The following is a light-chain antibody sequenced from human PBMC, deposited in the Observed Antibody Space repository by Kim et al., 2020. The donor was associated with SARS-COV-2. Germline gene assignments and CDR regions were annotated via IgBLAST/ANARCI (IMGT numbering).Light chain of an antibody. CDR2: GKN. CDR1: SLRSYY. J-gene: IGLJ1*01. CDR3: NSRDSSGNHYV. V-gene: IGLV3-19*01. Sequence: SSELTQDPAVSVALGQTVRFTCQGDSLRSYYASWYQQKPGQAPVLVIYGKNNRPSGIPDRFSGSSSGNTASLTITGAQAEDEADYYCNSRDSSGNHYVFGTGTKVTFL.